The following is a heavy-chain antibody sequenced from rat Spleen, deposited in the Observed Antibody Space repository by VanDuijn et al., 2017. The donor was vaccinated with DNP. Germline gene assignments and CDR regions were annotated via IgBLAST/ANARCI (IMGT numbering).Heavy chain of an antibody. D-gene: IGHD3-1*01. J-gene: IGHJ1*01. CDR2: INLDGSRT. CDR3: ARGSTSIYWYFDF. V-gene: IGHV5-58*01. CDR1: GFTFSSYW. Sequence: EVQLVESGGGLVQPGRSLKLSCVGSGFTFSSYWMFWIRQAPGKGLEWIASINLDGSRTYCRDSVKGRFTVSRDNGKNTLFLQMDNLRSEDTATYYCARGSTSIYWYFDFWGPGTMVTVSS.